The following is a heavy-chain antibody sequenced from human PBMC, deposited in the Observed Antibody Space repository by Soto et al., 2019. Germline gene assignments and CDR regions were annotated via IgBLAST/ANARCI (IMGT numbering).Heavy chain of an antibody. CDR3: ARERTGYYISS. V-gene: IGHV3-30-3*01. CDR2: ISYDGNIK. CDR1: GFSFSNYT. J-gene: IGHJ5*02. Sequence: GGSLRLSCAASGFSFSNYTMHWVRQAPGKGLEWVALISYDGNIKYYADSVKGRFTISRDDSKNTLFLHMNSLRAEDTAVYYCARERTGYYISSWGQGTLVTVSS. D-gene: IGHD3-9*01.